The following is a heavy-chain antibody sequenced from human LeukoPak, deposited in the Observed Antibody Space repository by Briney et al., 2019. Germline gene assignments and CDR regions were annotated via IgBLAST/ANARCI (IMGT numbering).Heavy chain of an antibody. CDR2: IYTSGST. Sequence: SETLSLTCTVSGGSISSGSYYWSWIRQPAGKGLEWIGRIYTSGSTNYNPSLKSRVTISVDTSKNQFSLKLSSVTAADTAVYYCARELWSYYMDVWGKGTTVTISS. CDR1: GGSISSGSYY. J-gene: IGHJ6*03. CDR3: ARELWSYYMDV. V-gene: IGHV4-61*02. D-gene: IGHD2-21*01.